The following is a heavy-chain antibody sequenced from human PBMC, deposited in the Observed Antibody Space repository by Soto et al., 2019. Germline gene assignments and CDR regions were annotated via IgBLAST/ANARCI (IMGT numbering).Heavy chain of an antibody. V-gene: IGHV1-46*01. Sequence: GASVKVSCKASGYTFTSYYMHWVRQAPGQGVEWMGIINPSGGSTSYAQKFQGRVTMTRATSTSTVYMELSSLRSEDTAVYYCARELSTIFGVVDAGGMDVWGQGTTVTVSS. CDR1: GYTFTSYY. D-gene: IGHD3-3*01. CDR3: ARELSTIFGVVDAGGMDV. J-gene: IGHJ6*02. CDR2: INPSGGST.